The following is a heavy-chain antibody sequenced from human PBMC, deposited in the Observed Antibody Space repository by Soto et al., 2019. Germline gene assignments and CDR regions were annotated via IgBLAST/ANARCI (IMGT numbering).Heavy chain of an antibody. Sequence: LXLXCTVSGAYISTXNYYWGLVRQPPGKGLDWIGNIYYGGTTYYNTSIKSRVTISVDTSKKPLSLKVNSVTAADTAVYYCATFVVPASRQTDFAFWGPGTLGTVSS. J-gene: IGHJ4*02. CDR2: IYYGGTT. CDR1: GAYISTXNYY. D-gene: IGHD2-21*02. V-gene: IGHV4-39*02. CDR3: ATFVVPASRQTDFAF.